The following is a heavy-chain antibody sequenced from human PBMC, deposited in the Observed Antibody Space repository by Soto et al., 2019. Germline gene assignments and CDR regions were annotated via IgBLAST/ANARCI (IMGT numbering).Heavy chain of an antibody. D-gene: IGHD2-8*01. J-gene: IGHJ6*02. CDR3: ARRGGVCYSCMDV. Sequence: XGSLTLSCTAAGFTFSSYAMHWVRQAPGKGLDWVAVISYDGSNKYYADSVKGRFTISRDNSKSTLYLQMNSLRAEDTAVYYCARRGGVCYSCMDVWGQGATVPVSS. V-gene: IGHV3-30-3*01. CDR2: ISYDGSNK. CDR1: GFTFSSYA.